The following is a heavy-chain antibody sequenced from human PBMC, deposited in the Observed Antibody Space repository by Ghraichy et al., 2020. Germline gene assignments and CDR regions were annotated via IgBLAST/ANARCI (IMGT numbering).Heavy chain of an antibody. CDR3: ARDRNDILTGHFDY. V-gene: IGHV3-21*01. CDR2: ISSSSSYI. D-gene: IGHD3-9*01. Sequence: GASLRLSCAASGFTFSSYSMNWVRQAPGKGLEWVSSISSSSSYIYYADSVKGRFTISRDNAKNSLYLQMNSLRAEDTAVYYCARDRNDILTGHFDYWGQGTLVTVSS. CDR1: GFTFSSYS. J-gene: IGHJ4*02.